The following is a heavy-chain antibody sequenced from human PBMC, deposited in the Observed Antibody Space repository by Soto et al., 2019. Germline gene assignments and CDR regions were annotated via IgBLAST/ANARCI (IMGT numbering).Heavy chain of an antibody. Sequence: GGSLRLSCAASGFTFSSYGMHWVRQAPGKGLEWVAAIWYDGSNKYYADSVKGRFTISRDNSKNTLYLQMNSLRAEDTAVYYCARDQDSSGYYFGYWGQGTLVTVSS. V-gene: IGHV3-33*01. CDR1: GFTFSSYG. CDR2: IWYDGSNK. J-gene: IGHJ4*02. D-gene: IGHD3-22*01. CDR3: ARDQDSSGYYFGY.